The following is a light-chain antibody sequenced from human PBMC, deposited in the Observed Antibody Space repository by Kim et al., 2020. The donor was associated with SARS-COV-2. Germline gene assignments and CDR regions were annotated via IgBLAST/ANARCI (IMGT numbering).Light chain of an antibody. Sequence: IVLTQSPGTLSLSPGERATLSCRASQSVSSSYLACYQHRPGQAPRLLIYGASSRATGIPDRFSGSGSGTDFTLNNTRLEPEDFAVYYCQQYGSSPYTFGHGTKLEI. CDR2: GAS. J-gene: IGKJ2*01. CDR1: QSVSSSY. CDR3: QQYGSSPYT. V-gene: IGKV3-20*01.